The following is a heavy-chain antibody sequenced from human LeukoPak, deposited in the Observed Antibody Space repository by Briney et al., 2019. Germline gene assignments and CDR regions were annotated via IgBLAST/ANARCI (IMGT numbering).Heavy chain of an antibody. CDR3: ARGSTYGDYGK. V-gene: IGHV3-48*04. CDR2: ISSSGSTI. D-gene: IGHD4-17*01. J-gene: IGHJ4*02. CDR1: GFTFSSYS. Sequence: GGSLRLSCAASGFTFSSYSMNWVRQAPGKGLEWVSYISSSGSTIYYADSVKGRFTISRDNAKNSLYLQMNSLRAEDTAVYYCARGSTYGDYGKWGQGTLVTVSS.